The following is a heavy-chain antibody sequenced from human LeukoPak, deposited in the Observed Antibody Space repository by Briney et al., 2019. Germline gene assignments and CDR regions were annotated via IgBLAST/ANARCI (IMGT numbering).Heavy chain of an antibody. CDR2: ISAYNGNT. V-gene: IGHV1-18*01. CDR3: ARDVGVYYYDSSGYSPYDY. D-gene: IGHD3-22*01. CDR1: GDTFTSYG. Sequence: ASVKVSCKASGDTFTSYGISWVRQAPGQGLEWMGWISAYNGNTNYAQKLQGRVTMTTDTSTSTAYMELRSLRSDDTAVYYCARDVGVYYYDSSGYSPYDYWGQGTLVTVSS. J-gene: IGHJ4*02.